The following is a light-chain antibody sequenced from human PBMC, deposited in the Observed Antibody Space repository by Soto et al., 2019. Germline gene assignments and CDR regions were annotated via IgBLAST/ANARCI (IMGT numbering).Light chain of an antibody. Sequence: QSALTQPASVSGSPGQSITISCTGSSSDVGGYKYVSWYKHHPGKAPKLMIYDGSNRPSGVSNRFSGSKSGNTASLTISGLQAEDEADYYCCSYAGTSSVIFGGGTKLTVL. CDR1: SSDVGGYKY. J-gene: IGLJ2*01. CDR2: DGS. CDR3: CSYAGTSSVI. V-gene: IGLV2-14*03.